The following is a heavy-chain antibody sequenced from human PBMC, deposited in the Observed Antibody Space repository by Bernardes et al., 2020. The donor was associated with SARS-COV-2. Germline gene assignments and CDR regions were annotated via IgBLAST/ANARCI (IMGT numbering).Heavy chain of an antibody. CDR2: ISSSSSTI. D-gene: IGHD3-3*01. V-gene: IGHV3-48*02. Sequence: AGSLRLSCAASGFTFSSYSMNWVRQAPGKGLEWVSYISSSSSTIYYADSVKGRFTISRDNAKNSLYLQMNSLRDEDTAVYYCARDSGGITIFGVVISGLEYYYSMEVWGQETTVTLSS. J-gene: IGHJ6*02. CDR3: ARDSGGITIFGVVISGLEYYYSMEV. CDR1: GFTFSSYS.